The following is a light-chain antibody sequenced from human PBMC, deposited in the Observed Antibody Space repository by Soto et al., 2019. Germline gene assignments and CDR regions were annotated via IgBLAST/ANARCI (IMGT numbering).Light chain of an antibody. CDR2: DAS. CDR3: QQRRNWPLT. V-gene: IGKV3-11*01. CDR1: QSVSSS. Sequence: EIVLTQSPATLSLSPGERATLSCRASQSVSSSLAWYQQKPGQAPRLLIYDASNRATGIPARFSGSGSGTDFTLTISSLEPEDFAVYYCQQRRNWPLTFGGGNKVEIK. J-gene: IGKJ4*01.